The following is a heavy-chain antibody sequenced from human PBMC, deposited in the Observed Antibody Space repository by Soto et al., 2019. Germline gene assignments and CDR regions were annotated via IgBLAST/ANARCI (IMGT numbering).Heavy chain of an antibody. J-gene: IGHJ4*02. CDR1: GYTFTKYY. V-gene: IGHV1-2*06. CDR2: INPNTGGT. Sequence: ASVKVSCKASGYTFTKYYVLWVRQAPGQGLEWVGRINPNTGGTNYAQKFQDRVTMTRDTSITTAYMELSRLRSDDTAVYYCARQLPYCGGECYTETIDCWGQGTQVTVSS. D-gene: IGHD2-21*01. CDR3: ARQLPYCGGECYTETIDC.